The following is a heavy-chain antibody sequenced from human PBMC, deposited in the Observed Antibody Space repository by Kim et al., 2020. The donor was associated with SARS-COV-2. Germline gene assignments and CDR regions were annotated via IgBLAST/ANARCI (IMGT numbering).Heavy chain of an antibody. CDR3: ARDPQQLPQNYYGSGSYYNDNWFDP. Sequence: SVKVSCKASGGTFSSYAISWVRQAPGQGLEWMGGIIPIFGTANYAQKFQGRVTITADESTSTAYMELSSLRSEDTAVYYCARDPQQLPQNYYGSGSYYNDNWFDPWGQGTLVTVSS. J-gene: IGHJ5*02. V-gene: IGHV1-69*13. CDR1: GGTFSSYA. CDR2: IIPIFGTA. D-gene: IGHD3-10*01.